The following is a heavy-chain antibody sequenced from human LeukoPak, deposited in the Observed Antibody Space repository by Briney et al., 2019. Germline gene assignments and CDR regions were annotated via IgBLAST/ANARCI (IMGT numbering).Heavy chain of an antibody. J-gene: IGHJ3*01. CDR1: GFTFSSYA. CDR3: AKTGHYQLLHAFDV. CDR2: ISGSGGST. D-gene: IGHD2-2*01. Sequence: GGSLRLSCAASGFTFSSYAMSWVRQAPGKGLEWVSAISGSGGSTYYADSVKGRFTISRDNSKNTLYLRMNSLRAEDTAVYYCAKTGHYQLLHAFDVWGQGTMVTVSS. V-gene: IGHV3-23*01.